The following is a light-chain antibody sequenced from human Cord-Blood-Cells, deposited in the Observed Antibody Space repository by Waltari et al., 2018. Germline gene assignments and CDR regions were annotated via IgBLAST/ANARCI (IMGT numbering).Light chain of an antibody. J-gene: IGKJ4*01. CDR3: QQYDNLHPLT. Sequence: DIQLTQSPSSLSASVGDRVTITCQASQDISNYLNWYQEKPGKAPKLLIYDASNLETGVPSRFSGSGSGTDFTFTISSLQPEDIATYYGQQYDNLHPLTFGGGTKVEIK. CDR2: DAS. CDR1: QDISNY. V-gene: IGKV1-33*01.